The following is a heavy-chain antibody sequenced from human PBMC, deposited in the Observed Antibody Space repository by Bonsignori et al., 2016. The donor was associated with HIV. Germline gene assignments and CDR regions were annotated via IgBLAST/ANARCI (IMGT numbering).Heavy chain of an antibody. D-gene: IGHD3-22*01. J-gene: IGHJ3*02. V-gene: IGHV4-30-2*01. CDR3: ARGRDYYDRSGFSYDTFDI. Sequence: LRLSCTVSGGSINSDGFSWSWIRQPPGKGLEWIGYIYHSERAYYKPSLRSRVTISIDRSKNQFSLKLSSVTAADTALYYCARGRDYYDRSGFSYDTFDIWGQGDNGHRLL. CDR2: IYHSERA. CDR1: GGSINSDGFS.